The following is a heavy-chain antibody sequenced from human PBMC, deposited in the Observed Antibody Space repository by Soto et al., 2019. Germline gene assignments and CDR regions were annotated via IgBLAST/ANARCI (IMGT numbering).Heavy chain of an antibody. J-gene: IGHJ3*01. D-gene: IGHD6-6*01. Sequence: QVQLQESGPGLVKPSQTLSLTCTVSGASLISGGYYWTWIRHHPGKGLEWIGYFYHTGKTYYNPSLESRLSISGDTSKNHFSLTLTSVTAAETAVYYCAREMHASIDVFDVWGQGTVVTVSS. CDR1: GASLISGGYY. CDR2: FYHTGKT. V-gene: IGHV4-31*03. CDR3: AREMHASIDVFDV.